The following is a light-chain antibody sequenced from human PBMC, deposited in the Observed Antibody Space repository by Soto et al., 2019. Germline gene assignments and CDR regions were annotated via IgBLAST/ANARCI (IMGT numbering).Light chain of an antibody. CDR3: LQDYGYPRT. V-gene: IGKV1-6*01. J-gene: IGKJ1*01. CDR1: QGIRTE. CDR2: GAS. Sequence: AIQMPQSPSSLSASVGDTVTITCRASQGIRTELGWYQQKPGKAPKLLIYGASTLQGGVPSRISGSGSGTEFTLTISSLQPEDFATYYCLQDYGYPRTFGQGTKVEIK.